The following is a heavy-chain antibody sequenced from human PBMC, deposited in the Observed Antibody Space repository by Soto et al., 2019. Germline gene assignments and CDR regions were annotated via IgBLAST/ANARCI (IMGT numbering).Heavy chain of an antibody. CDR1: GFTFSNAW. V-gene: IGHV3-15*01. Sequence: EVQLVEAGGGLVKTGGSLRLSCAASGFTFSNAWMSWVCQAPGKGLEWVGRIKRKTDGGTTDYAAPVKSRFPISRDDSKNTLYLQMNSLKTEDTAVYYCTTADPDYITYVGSHHYYGMDVCCQGTTVTVSS. D-gene: IGHD4-4*01. J-gene: IGHJ6*02. CDR3: TTADPDYITYVGSHHYYGMDV. CDR2: IKRKTDGGTT.